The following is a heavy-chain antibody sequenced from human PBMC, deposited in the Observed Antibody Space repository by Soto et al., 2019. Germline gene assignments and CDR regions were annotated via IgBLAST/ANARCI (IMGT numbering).Heavy chain of an antibody. V-gene: IGHV5-51*01. J-gene: IGHJ5*02. CDR1: GNSFTSYW. CDR2: IYPGDTDT. D-gene: IGHD5-12*01. CDR3: ATRRDGYIS. Sequence: GESLKISCQRSGNSFTSYWIGWVRQLPGKGLEWMGIIYPGDTDTSYSTSFQGQDPISADQSISTAYLQWSSLNASVTAMYYCATRRDGYISWGQGTLVTVSS.